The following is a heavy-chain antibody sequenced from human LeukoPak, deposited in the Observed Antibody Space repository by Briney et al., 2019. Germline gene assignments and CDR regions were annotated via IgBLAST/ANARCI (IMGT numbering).Heavy chain of an antibody. V-gene: IGHV4-39*01. CDR2: IYYSGST. J-gene: IGHJ6*03. CDR3: ARFYSGYGNYYYYMDV. Sequence: PSETLSLTCTVSGGSISSSNYYWGWIRQPPGKGLEWIGNIYYSGSTYYNPSFKSRLTISVDTSKNQFSLKLSSVTAADTAVYYCARFYSGYGNYYYYMDVWGKGTTVTVSS. D-gene: IGHD5-12*01. CDR1: GGSISSSNYY.